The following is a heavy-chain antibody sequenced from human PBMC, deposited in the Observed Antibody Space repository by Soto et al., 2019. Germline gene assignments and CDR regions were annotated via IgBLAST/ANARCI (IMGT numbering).Heavy chain of an antibody. CDR3: AREGLGYYYGMDV. CDR1: GGSISRVDYY. J-gene: IGHJ6*01. Sequence: SETLSLTCTVSGGSISRVDYYWSWIRQPPGKGLEWIGYILHSGSTNYNPSLQSRVAISIDTSKNQFSLKLTSVTAADTAVYYCAREGLGYYYGMDVWGQGTTVTVSS. D-gene: IGHD3-16*01. V-gene: IGHV4-30-4*01. CDR2: ILHSGST.